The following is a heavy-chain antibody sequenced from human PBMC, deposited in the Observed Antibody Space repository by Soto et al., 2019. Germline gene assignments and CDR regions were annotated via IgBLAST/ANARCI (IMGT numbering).Heavy chain of an antibody. D-gene: IGHD6-13*01. CDR2: IYYSGST. Sequence: SETLSLTCTVSGGSISSYYWSWIRQPPGKGLEWIGYIYYSGSTNYNPSLKSRVTISVDTSKNQFSLKLSSVTAADTAVYYCARGGICLQSGDAFDIWGQGTMVTVSS. V-gene: IGHV4-59*01. J-gene: IGHJ3*02. CDR1: GGSISSYY. CDR3: ARGGICLQSGDAFDI.